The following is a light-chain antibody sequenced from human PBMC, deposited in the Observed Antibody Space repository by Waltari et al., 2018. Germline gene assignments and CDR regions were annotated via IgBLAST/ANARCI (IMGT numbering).Light chain of an antibody. Sequence: DVVMTQSPLPLPVTLGQAAPISCKSSQSLVHSDGTTHLTWFQQRPGQSPRRLIYRVYKRDSGVPDRFSGSGSGTDFTLKSSRVEAEDIGVYYCMQGTHWPYTFGQGTKLDIK. CDR3: MQGTHWPYT. J-gene: IGKJ2*01. V-gene: IGKV2-30*02. CDR2: RVY. CDR1: QSLVHSDGTTH.